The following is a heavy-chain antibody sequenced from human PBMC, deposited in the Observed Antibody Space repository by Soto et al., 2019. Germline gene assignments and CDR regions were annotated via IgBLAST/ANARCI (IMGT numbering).Heavy chain of an antibody. D-gene: IGHD1-1*01. CDR1: GYTFTTYG. V-gene: IGHV1-18*01. CDR2: ISAYNGKT. Sequence: QVQLVQSGAEVKKPGASVKVSCKASGYTFTTYGINWVRQAPGQGLEWMGWISAYNGKTNYAQKLQGRDTITTDTSTSTAYMELRSLRSDDTAVYYCARVWVGTTFSYYYGMDVWGQGTTVTVSS. CDR3: ARVWVGTTFSYYYGMDV. J-gene: IGHJ6*02.